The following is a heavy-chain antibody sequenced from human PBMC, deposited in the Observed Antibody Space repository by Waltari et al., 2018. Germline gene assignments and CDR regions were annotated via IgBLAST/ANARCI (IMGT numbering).Heavy chain of an antibody. J-gene: IGHJ6*02. CDR2: ISSDGSTI. CDR1: GFTFSSYW. V-gene: IGHV3-74*01. Sequence: EVQLVESGGGLVQPGGSLRLSCAASGFTFSSYWMHWVRQAPGKGLRWFSCISSDGSTINYADSVRGRFTISRDNTKNTLSLQMNSLRAEDTAVYYCARGMGYGMDVWGQGTTVTVSS. CDR3: ARGMGYGMDV. D-gene: IGHD2-8*01.